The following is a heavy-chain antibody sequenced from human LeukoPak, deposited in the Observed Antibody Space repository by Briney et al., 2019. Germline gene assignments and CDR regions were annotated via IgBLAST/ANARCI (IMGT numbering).Heavy chain of an antibody. Sequence: GGSLRLSCAASGFTFSSYSMNWVRQAPGKGLEWVSYISSSSSTIYYADSVKGRFTISRDNAKNSLYLQMNSLRAEDTAVYYCARAESFWSGYYSYDYWGQGTLVTVSS. CDR1: GFTFSSYS. CDR2: ISSSSSTI. CDR3: ARAESFWSGYYSYDY. D-gene: IGHD3-3*01. J-gene: IGHJ4*02. V-gene: IGHV3-48*01.